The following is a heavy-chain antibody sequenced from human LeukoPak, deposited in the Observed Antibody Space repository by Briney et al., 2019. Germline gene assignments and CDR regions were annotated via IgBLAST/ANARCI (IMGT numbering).Heavy chain of an antibody. J-gene: IGHJ4*02. CDR1: GFTFSIYS. Sequence: PGGSLRLSCAASGFTFSIYSMNWVRQAPGKGLEWVSSISSSSSDIYYADSVKGRFTISRDNAKNSLHLQMNSLRAEDTAVYFCVRGSGYILDYWGQGTLVTVSS. CDR2: ISSSSSDI. D-gene: IGHD3-3*01. V-gene: IGHV3-21*01. CDR3: VRGSGYILDY.